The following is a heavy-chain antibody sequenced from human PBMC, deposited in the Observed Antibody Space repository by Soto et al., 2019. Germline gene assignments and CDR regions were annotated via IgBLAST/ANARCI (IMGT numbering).Heavy chain of an antibody. Sequence: VGSLRLSCAASGFTFSSYGMHWVRQAPGKGLEWVAVISYDGSNKYYADSVKGRFIISRDNFKNMLYLQVNRLRAEDTAVYYCAKTDIVVVLTAAGVGNYFDYWGQGTRVTVSS. CDR2: ISYDGSNK. J-gene: IGHJ4*02. D-gene: IGHD2-15*01. CDR3: AKTDIVVVLTAAGVGNYFDY. CDR1: GFTFSSYG. V-gene: IGHV3-30*18.